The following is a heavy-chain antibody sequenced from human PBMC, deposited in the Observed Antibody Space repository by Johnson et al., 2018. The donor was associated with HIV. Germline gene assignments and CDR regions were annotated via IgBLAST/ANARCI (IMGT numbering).Heavy chain of an antibody. CDR2: ISGSGGST. CDR3: AKGGAGAGTRDAFDS. CDR1: GLTFTNAW. D-gene: IGHD6-13*01. Sequence: MLLVESGGGLVKPGGSLRLSCAASGLTFTNAWMNWVRQAPGKGLEWVSAISGSGGSTYYADSVKGRFTISRDNSKNTLYLQMNSLRAEDTAVYYCAKGGAGAGTRDAFDSGGQGTMGTVSS. V-gene: IGHV3-23*04. J-gene: IGHJ3*02.